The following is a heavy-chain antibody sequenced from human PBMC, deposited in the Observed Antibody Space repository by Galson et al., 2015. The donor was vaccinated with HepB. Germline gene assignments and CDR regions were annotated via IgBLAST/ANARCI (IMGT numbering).Heavy chain of an antibody. Sequence: SLRLSCAASGFTFSSYAMHWVRQAPGKGLEWVAVISYDGSNKYYADSVKGRFTISRDNSKNTLYLQMNSLRAEDTAVYYCARTAAVAGSELFDWYFDLWGRGTLVTVSS. J-gene: IGHJ2*01. CDR1: GFTFSSYA. CDR3: ARTAAVAGSELFDWYFDL. D-gene: IGHD6-19*01. V-gene: IGHV3-30-3*01. CDR2: ISYDGSNK.